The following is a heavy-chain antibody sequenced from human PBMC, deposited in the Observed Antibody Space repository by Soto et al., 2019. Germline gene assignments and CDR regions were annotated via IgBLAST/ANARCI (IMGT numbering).Heavy chain of an antibody. D-gene: IGHD6-25*01. CDR2: INPNGGST. CDR3: ARGLGSGDY. CDR1: GYTLTNFY. Sequence: QVQLVQSGAEVKKPGASVKVSCKASGYTLTNFYIHWVRQAPGQGLEWMGIINPNGGSTNYAHNFQGRVTITRDTSTSTVYTDLSSLRSEDTAVYYCARGLGSGDYWGRGTLVTVSS. J-gene: IGHJ4*02. V-gene: IGHV1-46*03.